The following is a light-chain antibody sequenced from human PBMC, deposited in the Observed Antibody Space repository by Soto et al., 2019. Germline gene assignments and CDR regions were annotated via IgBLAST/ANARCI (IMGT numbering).Light chain of an antibody. J-gene: IGLJ2*01. CDR2: DFS. V-gene: IGLV2-23*02. CDR1: NSDVGTYNL. Sequence: QSARTQPASVSGSPGQSITISCTGTNSDVGTYNLVSWYQQHPGKAPKLIIYDFSERPSGVSNRFSGSKSGNTASLTISGLQAEDEDDYYCCSYARKNFVFGGGTKLTVL. CDR3: CSYARKNFV.